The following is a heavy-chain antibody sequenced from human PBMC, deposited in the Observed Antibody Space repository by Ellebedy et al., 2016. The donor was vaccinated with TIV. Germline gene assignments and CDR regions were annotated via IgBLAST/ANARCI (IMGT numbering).Heavy chain of an antibody. D-gene: IGHD3-22*01. CDR1: GYRFTSYW. J-gene: IGHJ1*01. Sequence: GESLKISCEGFGYRFTSYWIAWVRQMPGKGLEWMGSIYPGDSDTKYNPSFQGPVTISADQSIKTAYLQWSSLKASDSAMYYCARFYDNSGYCGSGFESWGQGTLVTVHS. CDR3: ARFYDNSGYCGSGFES. CDR2: IYPGDSDT. V-gene: IGHV5-51*01.